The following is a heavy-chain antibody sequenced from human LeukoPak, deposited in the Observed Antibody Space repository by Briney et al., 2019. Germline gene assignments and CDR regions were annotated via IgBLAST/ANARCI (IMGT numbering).Heavy chain of an antibody. CDR3: AACSGWYVARIDY. Sequence: PGGSLRLSCAASAVSFSNYAMSWVRQAPGKGLEWVSGITSSGTSTYYADSVKGRFTISRDNSKNTLYLQMNSLRAEDTAVYYCAACSGWYVARIDYWGQGTLVTVSS. J-gene: IGHJ4*02. CDR1: AVSFSNYA. CDR2: ITSSGTST. D-gene: IGHD6-19*01. V-gene: IGHV3-23*01.